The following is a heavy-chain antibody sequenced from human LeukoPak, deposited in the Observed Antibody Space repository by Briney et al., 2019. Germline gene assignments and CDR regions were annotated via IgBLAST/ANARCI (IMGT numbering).Heavy chain of an antibody. D-gene: IGHD3-22*01. V-gene: IGHV4-34*01. CDR3: ASSHDSSGYYYYYYMDV. Sequence: PGGSLRLSCEVSGITFSTYWMSWVRQPPGKGLEWIGEINHSGSTNYNPSLKSRVTISVDTSKNQFSLKLSSVTAADTAVYYCASSHDSSGYYYYYYMDVWGKGTTVTVSS. CDR1: GITFSTYW. CDR2: INHSGST. J-gene: IGHJ6*03.